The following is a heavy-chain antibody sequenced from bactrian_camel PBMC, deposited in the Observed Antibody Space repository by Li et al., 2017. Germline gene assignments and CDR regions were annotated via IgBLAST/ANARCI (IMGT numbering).Heavy chain of an antibody. J-gene: IGHJ4*01. CDR3: ATDRGGSSFVGETTEYNY. V-gene: IGHV3S1*01. D-gene: IGHD6*01. CDR1: EFTFRNSW. Sequence: VESGGGLVQPGGSLRLSCATSEFTFRNSWISWVRQAPGKGLEWVSGINTGGGNTFYADSVKGRFTISRDNAKNTVYLQMNSLKSEDTALYYCATDRGGSSFVGETTEYNYWGQGTQVTVS. CDR2: INTGGGNT.